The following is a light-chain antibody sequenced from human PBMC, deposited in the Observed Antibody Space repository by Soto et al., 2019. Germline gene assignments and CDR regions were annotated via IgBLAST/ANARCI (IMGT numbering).Light chain of an antibody. CDR1: QSVSSH. CDR2: DAS. V-gene: IGKV3-11*01. J-gene: IGKJ1*01. Sequence: EIVVTQSPATLSLSPGERATLSCRASQSVSSHLAWYQQKPGQAPRLLIYDASNRATGIPARFSGSGSGTEFTLTISRLEPEDFAVYFCQQYGSSSTFGQGTKVDI. CDR3: QQYGSSST.